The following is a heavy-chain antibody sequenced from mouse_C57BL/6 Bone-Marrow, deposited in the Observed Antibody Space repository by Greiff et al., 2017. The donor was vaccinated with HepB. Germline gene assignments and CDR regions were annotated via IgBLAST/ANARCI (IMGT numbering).Heavy chain of an antibody. Sequence: EVQLQESGGGLVQPGGSMKLSCVASGFTFSNYWMNWVRQSPEKGLEWVAQIRLKSDNYATHYAESVKGRFTISRDDSKSNVYMQMNNLRAEDTGIYYCTDSYYGSSRFAYWGQGTLVTVSA. CDR2: IRLKSDNYAT. V-gene: IGHV6-3*01. CDR1: GFTFSNYW. J-gene: IGHJ3*01. D-gene: IGHD1-1*01. CDR3: TDSYYGSSRFAY.